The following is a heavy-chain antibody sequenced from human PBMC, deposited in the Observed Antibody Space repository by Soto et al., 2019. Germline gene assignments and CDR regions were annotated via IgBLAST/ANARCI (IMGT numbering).Heavy chain of an antibody. CDR1: GFTFSSYA. CDR3: AKGSYYDFWSGYGGGFDY. CDR2: ISGSGGST. V-gene: IGHV3-23*01. J-gene: IGHJ4*02. D-gene: IGHD3-3*01. Sequence: EVQLLESGGGLVQPGGSLRLSCAASGFTFSSYAMSWVRQAPGKGLEWVSAISGSGGSTYYADSVKGRFTISRDNSKNTLYLQMNSVRAEDTAVYYCAKGSYYDFWSGYGGGFDYWGQGTLVTVSS.